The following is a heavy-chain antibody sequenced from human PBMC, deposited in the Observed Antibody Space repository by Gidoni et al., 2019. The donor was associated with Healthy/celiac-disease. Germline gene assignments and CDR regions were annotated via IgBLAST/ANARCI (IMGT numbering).Heavy chain of an antibody. Sequence: EVQLVESGGGLVQPGGSLRLSCAASGFTFSSYWMHWVRKAPGKGLVWVSRINSDGSSTSYADSVKGRFTISRDNTKNTLYLQMNSLRAEDTAVYYCARGKAPDAFDAFDIWGQGTMVTVSS. V-gene: IGHV3-74*01. D-gene: IGHD3-16*01. CDR3: ARGKAPDAFDAFDI. J-gene: IGHJ3*02. CDR2: INSDGSST. CDR1: GFTFSSYW.